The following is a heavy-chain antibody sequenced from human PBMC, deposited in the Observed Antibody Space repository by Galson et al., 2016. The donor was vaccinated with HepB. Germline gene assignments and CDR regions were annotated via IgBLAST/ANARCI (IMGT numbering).Heavy chain of an antibody. CDR1: GGSISNDNW. Sequence: SETLSLTCTVSGGSISNDNWWSWVRQSPGKGLEWIGEIYRSGSTHYNPSLKSRATISVDKSNNRFSLRLNSVSAGDTAIYFCASNGWYCLDYWGHGTLVTVSS. CDR3: ASNGWYCLDY. J-gene: IGHJ4*01. D-gene: IGHD6-19*01. V-gene: IGHV4-4*02. CDR2: IYRSGST.